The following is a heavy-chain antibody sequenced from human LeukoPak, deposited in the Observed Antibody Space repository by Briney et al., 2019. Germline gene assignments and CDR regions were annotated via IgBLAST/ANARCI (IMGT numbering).Heavy chain of an antibody. Sequence: GSSVKVSCKASGGTFSSYAISWVRQAPGQGLEWMGRIIPIFGTANYAQKFQGRVTITTGESTSTAYMELSSLRSEDTAVYYCAREAVDVPYYFDYWGQGTLVTVSS. V-gene: IGHV1-69*05. CDR3: AREAVDVPYYFDY. J-gene: IGHJ4*02. CDR1: GGTFSSYA. D-gene: IGHD3-9*01. CDR2: IIPIFGTA.